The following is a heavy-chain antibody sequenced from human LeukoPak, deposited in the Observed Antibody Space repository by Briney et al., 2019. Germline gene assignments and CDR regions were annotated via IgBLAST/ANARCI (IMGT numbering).Heavy chain of an antibody. CDR1: GFSFSGYA. Sequence: AGGSLRLSCAASGFSFSGYAMHWVRQAPGKGLEWVAVISYDEINKYYADSVKGRFTISRDNSKNTLYLQINSLRGEDTAVYYCARVGGSYYYYAMDVWGQGTTVTVSS. CDR2: ISYDEINK. CDR3: ARVGGSYYYYAMDV. J-gene: IGHJ6*02. V-gene: IGHV3-30-3*01. D-gene: IGHD2-15*01.